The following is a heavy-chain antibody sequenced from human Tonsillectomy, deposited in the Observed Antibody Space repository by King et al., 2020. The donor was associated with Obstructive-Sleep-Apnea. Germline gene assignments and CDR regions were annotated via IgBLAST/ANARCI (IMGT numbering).Heavy chain of an antibody. D-gene: IGHD3-10*01. V-gene: IGHV3-23*04. CDR1: GFTFSSYA. CDR2: ISGSGGST. J-gene: IGHJ6*02. CDR3: AKDLGVRGSGSYKHIYYYYGMDV. Sequence: QLVQSGGGLVQPGGSLRLSCAASGFTFSSYAMTWVRQAPGKGLVWGSLISGSGGSTYSADSVKGRFTISRDNSKNTLFLQMNSLRAEDTAVYYCAKDLGVRGSGSYKHIYYYYGMDVWGQGTTVTVSS.